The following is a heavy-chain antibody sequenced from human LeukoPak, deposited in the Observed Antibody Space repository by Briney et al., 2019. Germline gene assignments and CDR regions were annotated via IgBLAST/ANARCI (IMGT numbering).Heavy chain of an antibody. J-gene: IGHJ4*02. CDR1: GFTFSSYW. Sequence: PGGSLRLFCAASGFTFSSYWRSWVRQAPGKGMEWVANIKQDGSEKYYVDSVKGRFTISRDNAKNSLYLQMNSLRAEDTAVYYCARVTMAFDYWGQGTLVTVSS. CDR3: ARVTMAFDY. D-gene: IGHD3-10*01. CDR2: IKQDGSEK. V-gene: IGHV3-7*05.